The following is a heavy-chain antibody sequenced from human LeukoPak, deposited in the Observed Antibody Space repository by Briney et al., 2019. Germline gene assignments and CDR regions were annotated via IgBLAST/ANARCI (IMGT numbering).Heavy chain of an antibody. Sequence: SETLSLTCTVSGGSISTFYWGWIRQPAGKGLEWIGRIHTRGTTDYNPSLKSRVSMSVDTSKNQFFLRLRSVTAADTAVYYCVKDGTGDSSGWHLWGQGTLVTVSS. V-gene: IGHV4-4*07. CDR2: IHTRGTT. CDR3: VKDGTGDSSGWHL. D-gene: IGHD6-19*01. J-gene: IGHJ4*02. CDR1: GGSISTFY.